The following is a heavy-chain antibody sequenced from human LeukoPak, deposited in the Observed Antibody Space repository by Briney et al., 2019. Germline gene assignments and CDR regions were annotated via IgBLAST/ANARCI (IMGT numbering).Heavy chain of an antibody. D-gene: IGHD2-2*02. CDR1: GFTFSSYG. CDR2: ISYDGSNK. Sequence: RGGALRLSCVASGFTFSSYGMHWVRQAPGKGLEWVVVISYDGSNKYYADSVKGRFTISRDNSKNTLYLQMNSLRAEDTAVYYCASGSPHWDIVVVPAAIGAIGDYWGRGTLVTGSS. J-gene: IGHJ4*02. CDR3: ASGSPHWDIVVVPAAIGAIGDY. V-gene: IGHV3-30*03.